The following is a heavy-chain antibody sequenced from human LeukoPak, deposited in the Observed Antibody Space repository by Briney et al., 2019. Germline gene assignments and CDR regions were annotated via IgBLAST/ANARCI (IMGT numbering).Heavy chain of an antibody. CDR2: IYSSGST. V-gene: IGHV4-59*12. Sequence: PSETLSLTCTVSGGSISNYYWSWIRQPPGKGLEWIGYIYSSGSTNYNPSLKSRVTISVDTSKNQFSLKLSSVTAADTAVYYCARTTYYYDSSGYYLSRRAYYFDYWGQETLVTVSS. CDR3: ARTTYYYDSSGYYLSRRAYYFDY. CDR1: GGSISNYY. D-gene: IGHD3-22*01. J-gene: IGHJ4*02.